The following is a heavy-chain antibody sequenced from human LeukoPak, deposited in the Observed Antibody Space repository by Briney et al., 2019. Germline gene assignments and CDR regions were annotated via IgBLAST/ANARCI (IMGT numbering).Heavy chain of an antibody. CDR1: ADSISNFW. Sequence: PSETLSLTCTVSADSISNFWWNWIRLPAGKGLEWIGRIHTSGGNNYNPSLRSRVTMSLDTSKNQFSLQLTSVTAVDTAVYYCARFPSFYDLSGAANAFDIWGQGTMVIVSS. CDR2: IHTSGGN. CDR3: ARFPSFYDLSGAANAFDI. D-gene: IGHD2-15*01. J-gene: IGHJ3*02. V-gene: IGHV4-4*07.